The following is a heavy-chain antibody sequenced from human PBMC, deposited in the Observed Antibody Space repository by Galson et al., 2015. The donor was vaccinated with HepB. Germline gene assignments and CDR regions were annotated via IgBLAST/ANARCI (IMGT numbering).Heavy chain of an antibody. CDR1: GFTFSSYW. J-gene: IGHJ5*02. D-gene: IGHD3-9*01. Sequence: SLRLSCAASGFTFSSYWMSWVRQAPGKGLEWVAHIKHDGSEKYSVDSVKGRFTISRDNAKNSLYLQMNSLRAEDTAVYYCARDRFYRDILTGYPPPIAWGQGTLVTVSA. CDR3: ARDRFYRDILTGYPPPIA. V-gene: IGHV3-7*03. CDR2: IKHDGSEK.